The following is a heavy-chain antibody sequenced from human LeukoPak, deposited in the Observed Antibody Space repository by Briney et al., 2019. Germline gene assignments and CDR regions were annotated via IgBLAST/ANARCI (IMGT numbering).Heavy chain of an antibody. D-gene: IGHD3-10*02. CDR2: ISSSGSTI. CDR1: GFTSSSYE. CDR3: AELGITMIGGV. V-gene: IGHV3-48*03. J-gene: IGHJ6*04. Sequence: GGSLRLSCATSGFTSSSYEMNWVRQAPGKGLEWVSYISSSGSTIYYADSVKGRFTISRDNAKNSLYLQMNSLRAEDTAVYYCAELGITMIGGVWGKGTTVTISS.